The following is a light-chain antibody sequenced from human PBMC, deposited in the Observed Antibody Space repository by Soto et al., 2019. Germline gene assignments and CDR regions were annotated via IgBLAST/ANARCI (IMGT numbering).Light chain of an antibody. J-gene: IGLJ2*01. V-gene: IGLV1-40*01. Sequence: QSVLSQPPSVSGAPGRGVTISCTGSSSNIGARFEVNWYQQRPGTAPKLLVYGNNNRPSGVPDRFSGSKSGTSASLAITGLQAEDEAVYYCQSYDSSLSGSLFGGGTKLTVL. CDR2: GNN. CDR3: QSYDSSLSGSL. CDR1: SSNIGARFE.